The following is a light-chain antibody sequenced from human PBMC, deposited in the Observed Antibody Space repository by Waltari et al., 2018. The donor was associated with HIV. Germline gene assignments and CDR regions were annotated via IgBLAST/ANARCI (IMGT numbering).Light chain of an antibody. V-gene: IGKV1-13*02. CDR1: QDISST. CDR3: QRFHSYPFT. Sequence: AIQLTQSTSSLSAFVGDRVTISCRASQDISSTLAWFQQKPGKAPKLLIYDASTLESGVPLMFIGSGSRTEFTLTISSLQPDDSATYYCQRFHSYPFTFGGGTKVEI. CDR2: DAS. J-gene: IGKJ4*01.